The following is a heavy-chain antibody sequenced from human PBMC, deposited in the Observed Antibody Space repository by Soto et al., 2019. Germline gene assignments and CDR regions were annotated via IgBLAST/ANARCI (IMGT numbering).Heavy chain of an antibody. CDR1: GFTFRDFG. Sequence: QVQLVESGGGVVQPGRSLRLSCAASGFTFRDFGIHWVRQAPGKGLEWVAIISYDGGEKYYADSVKGRFTISRDNSKNTLYLQMNSLRAEDTAVYYCAKAGSYYYYYGMDVWGRGTTVTVSS. CDR2: ISYDGGEK. CDR3: AKAGSYYYYYGMDV. V-gene: IGHV3-30*18. J-gene: IGHJ6*02.